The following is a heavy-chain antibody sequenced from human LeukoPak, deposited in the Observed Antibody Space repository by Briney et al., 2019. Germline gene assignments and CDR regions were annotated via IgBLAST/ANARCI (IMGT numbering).Heavy chain of an antibody. Sequence: SETLSLTCTVSGGSISSSNWWSWVRQPPGKGLEWIGEIYHSGSTNYNPSLKSRVTISVDTSKNQFSLKLSSVTAADTAVYYCARENGDYERSLGYWGQGTLVTVSS. CDR1: GGSISSSNW. J-gene: IGHJ4*02. CDR2: IYHSGST. V-gene: IGHV4-4*02. D-gene: IGHD4-17*01. CDR3: ARENGDYERSLGY.